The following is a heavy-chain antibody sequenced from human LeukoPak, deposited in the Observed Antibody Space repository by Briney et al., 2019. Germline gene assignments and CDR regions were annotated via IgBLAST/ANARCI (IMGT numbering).Heavy chain of an antibody. D-gene: IGHD3-22*01. J-gene: IGHJ3*02. Sequence: PGGSLRLSCVASGFSFSSYDMHWVRQAPGRGLEWVAFVQKDGNSEKYADSVKGRFTISRDNSKNTMYLQMKSLRVEDTAVYYCAREGWNYSDNSGWDAFDIWGQGTMVTVSS. V-gene: IGHV3-30*02. CDR3: AREGWNYSDNSGWDAFDI. CDR2: VQKDGNSE. CDR1: GFSFSSYD.